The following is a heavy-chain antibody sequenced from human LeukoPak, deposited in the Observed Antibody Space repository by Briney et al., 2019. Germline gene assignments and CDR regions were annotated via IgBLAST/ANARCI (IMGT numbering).Heavy chain of an antibody. CDR3: TSNGIAVVTHFDI. CDR2: IKSKTDGGTT. Sequence: GGSLRLSCAASGFSFSKAWMSWVRQAPGKGLEWVGRIKSKTDGGTTDYATPVKGRFTISRDDSKNTLYLQMNSLKTEDTAMYYCTSNGIAVVTHFDIWGQGTVVTVSS. CDR1: GFSFSKAW. V-gene: IGHV3-15*01. J-gene: IGHJ3*02. D-gene: IGHD6-19*01.